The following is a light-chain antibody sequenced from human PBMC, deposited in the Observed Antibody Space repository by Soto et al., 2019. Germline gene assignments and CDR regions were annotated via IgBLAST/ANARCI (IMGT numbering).Light chain of an antibody. Sequence: QSALTQPASVSGSPGQSITISCTGTSSDVGSYNLVSWYQQHPGKAPKLMIYEGSKRPSGVSNRFSGSKSGNTASLTISGLQAEDEAYYYCCSYAGSSTLVFGGGTQVTVL. CDR1: SSDVGSYNL. V-gene: IGLV2-23*01. J-gene: IGLJ2*01. CDR3: CSYAGSSTLV. CDR2: EGS.